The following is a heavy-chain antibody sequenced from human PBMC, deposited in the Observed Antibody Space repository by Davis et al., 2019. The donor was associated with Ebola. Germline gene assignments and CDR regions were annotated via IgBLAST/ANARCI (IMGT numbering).Heavy chain of an antibody. J-gene: IGHJ6*02. CDR1: GGSISSYY. CDR3: ARTHSYYYYYGMDV. Sequence: PSETLSLTCTVSGGSISSYYWSWIRQPPGKGLEWIGYIYYSGSTNYNPSLKSRVTISVDTSKNQFSLKLSAVTAADTAVYYCARTHSYYYYYGMDVWGQGTTVTVSS. V-gene: IGHV4-59*12. D-gene: IGHD2-21*01. CDR2: IYYSGST.